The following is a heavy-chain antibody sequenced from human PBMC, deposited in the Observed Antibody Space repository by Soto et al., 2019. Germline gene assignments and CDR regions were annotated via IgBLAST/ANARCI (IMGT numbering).Heavy chain of an antibody. V-gene: IGHV3-53*01. CDR1: GFAVSSKY. D-gene: IGHD6-19*01. CDR2: IYGGGTT. J-gene: IGHJ4*02. CDR3: VQTTGWPGFDF. Sequence: EVQLVESGGGLIQPGGSLRLSCAASGFAVSSKYMTWVRQAPGKGLEWVSVIYGGGTTYYADSVKGRFTISRDTSKNTLYLQMNSLRADDTGVGYCVQTTGWPGFDFWGQGTRVTVSS.